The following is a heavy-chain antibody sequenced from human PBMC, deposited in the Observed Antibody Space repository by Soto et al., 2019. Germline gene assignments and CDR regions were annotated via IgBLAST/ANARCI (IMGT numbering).Heavy chain of an antibody. CDR2: IYYSGST. CDR1: GGSISSYY. Sequence: PSETLSLTWTVSGGSISSYYWSWIRQPPGKGLEWIGYIYYSGSTNYNPSLKSRVTISVDTSKNQFSLKLSSVTAADTAVYYCARDLVSDFWSGSNGMDVWGQGTTVTVSS. D-gene: IGHD3-3*01. J-gene: IGHJ6*02. CDR3: ARDLVSDFWSGSNGMDV. V-gene: IGHV4-59*01.